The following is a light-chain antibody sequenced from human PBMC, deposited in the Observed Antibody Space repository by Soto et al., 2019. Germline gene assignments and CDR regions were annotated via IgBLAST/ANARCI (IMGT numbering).Light chain of an antibody. CDR1: QSVSSSY. V-gene: IGKV3-20*01. CDR2: GAS. J-gene: IGKJ5*01. CDR3: QQYGKLPIT. Sequence: EIVLTQSPGTLSLSPGERATLSCRASQSVSSSYLAWYHQKPGQAPRLLISGASTRAAGIPDRFSGSGSGTDFTLTISSLEPEDFAVYYCQQYGKLPITFGQGTRLEIK.